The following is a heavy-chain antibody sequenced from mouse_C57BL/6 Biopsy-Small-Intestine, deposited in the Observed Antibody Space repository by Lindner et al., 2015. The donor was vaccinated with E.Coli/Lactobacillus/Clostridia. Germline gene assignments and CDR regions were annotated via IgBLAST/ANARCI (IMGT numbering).Heavy chain of an antibody. V-gene: IGHV1-85*01. J-gene: IGHJ1*03. CDR3: ARDGSSYLTYWYFDV. D-gene: IGHD1-1*01. Sequence: VQLQESGPELVKPGASVKLSCKASGYTFTSYDINWVKQRPGKGLEWIGQIYPGDGDTNYNEKFKGKATLTVDTSSSTAYMELHSLTSEDSAVYFCARDGSSYLTYWYFDVWGTGTTVTVSS. CDR2: IYPGDGDT. CDR1: GYTFTSYD.